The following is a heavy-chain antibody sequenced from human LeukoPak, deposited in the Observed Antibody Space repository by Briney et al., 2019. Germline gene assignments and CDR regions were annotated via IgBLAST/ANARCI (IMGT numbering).Heavy chain of an antibody. V-gene: IGHV4-39*02. CDR3: ARRGLTAAAV. CDR1: GDSVSSSNYY. CDR2: FYPGGRP. D-gene: IGHD6-13*01. Sequence: SETLSLTCTVSGDSVSSSNYYWVWIRQPPGKGLEWLGSFYPGGRPYYNPSLESRVTVAINTSKNHFSLKLTSVTAADTAVYFCARRGLTAAAVWGQGTLVTVSS. J-gene: IGHJ4*02.